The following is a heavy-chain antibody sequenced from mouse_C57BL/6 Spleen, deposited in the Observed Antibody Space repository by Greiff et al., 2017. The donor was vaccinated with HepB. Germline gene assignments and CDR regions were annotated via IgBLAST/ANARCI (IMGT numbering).Heavy chain of an antibody. CDR2: ISSGGDYI. CDR3: TREEAYYSNYGYFDV. D-gene: IGHD2-5*01. CDR1: GFTFSSYA. V-gene: IGHV5-9-1*02. Sequence: EVQGVESGEGLVKPGGSLKLSCAASGFTFSSYAMSWVRQTPEKRLEWVAYISSGGDYIYYADTVKGRFTISRDNARNTLYLQMSSLKSEDTAMYYCTREEAYYSNYGYFDVWGTGTTVTVSS. J-gene: IGHJ1*03.